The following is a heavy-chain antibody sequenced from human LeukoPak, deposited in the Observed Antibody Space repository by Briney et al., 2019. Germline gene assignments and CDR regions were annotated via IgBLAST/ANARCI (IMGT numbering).Heavy chain of an antibody. D-gene: IGHD3-22*01. Sequence: ASVKVSCKASGYTFTSYGISWARQAPGQGLEWMGWISAYNGNTNYAQKLQGRVTMTTDTSTSTAYMELRSLRSDDTAVYYCARGYYDSSGYYYPIDYWGQGTLVTVSS. CDR1: GYTFTSYG. J-gene: IGHJ4*02. CDR2: ISAYNGNT. CDR3: ARGYYDSSGYYYPIDY. V-gene: IGHV1-18*01.